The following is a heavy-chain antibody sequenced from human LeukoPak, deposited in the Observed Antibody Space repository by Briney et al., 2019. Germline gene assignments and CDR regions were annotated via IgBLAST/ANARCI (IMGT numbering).Heavy chain of an antibody. CDR3: AVYDYVLDAFDI. V-gene: IGHV4-31*03. Sequence: SSETLSLTCTVSGGSISSGGYYWSWIRQHPGKGLEWIGYIYYSGSTYYNPSLKSRVTISVDTSKNQFSLKLSSVTAADTAVYYCAVYDYVLDAFDIWGQGTMVTVSS. J-gene: IGHJ3*02. CDR1: GGSISSGGYY. CDR2: IYYSGST. D-gene: IGHD3-16*01.